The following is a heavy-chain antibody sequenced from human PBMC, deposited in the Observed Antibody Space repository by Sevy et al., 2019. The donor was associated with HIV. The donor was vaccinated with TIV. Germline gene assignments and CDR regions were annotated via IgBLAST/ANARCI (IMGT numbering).Heavy chain of an antibody. V-gene: IGHV3-21*01. J-gene: IGHJ6*02. Sequence: GGSLRLSCAASGFTFSSYNMNWVRQAPGKGLEWVSFVFSSSSYIYYADSVKGRFTISRDNAKNSLYLQMNSLRVEDTAVYYCAREGDCIGIDCYDDWRLPSYYYYPMDVWGQGTTVTVSS. CDR1: GFTFSSYN. D-gene: IGHD2-2*01. CDR2: VFSSSSYI. CDR3: AREGDCIGIDCYDDWRLPSYYYYPMDV.